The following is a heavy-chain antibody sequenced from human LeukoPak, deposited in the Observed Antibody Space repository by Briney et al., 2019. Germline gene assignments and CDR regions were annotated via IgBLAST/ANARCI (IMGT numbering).Heavy chain of an antibody. CDR2: INTDGTST. CDR1: EFTFSSYW. V-gene: IGHV3-74*01. CDR3: SRGAKRGDSSGYRSFDY. J-gene: IGHJ4*02. Sequence: TGGSLRLSCAASEFTFSSYWMHWVRQAPGKGLVWVSRINTDGTSTTYADSVRGRFTISRDNAKNTVFLQMNSLRAEDTAVYYCSRGAKRGDSSGYRSFDYWGQGTLVSVST. D-gene: IGHD3-22*01.